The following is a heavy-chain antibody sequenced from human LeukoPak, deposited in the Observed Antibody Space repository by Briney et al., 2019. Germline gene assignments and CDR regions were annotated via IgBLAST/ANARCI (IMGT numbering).Heavy chain of an antibody. CDR3: AREKSPDYCSGGSCYFDY. Sequence: SETLSLTCAVYGGSFSGYYWSRIRQPPGKGLEWIGEINHSGSTNYNPSLKSRVTISVDTSKNQFSLKLSSVTAADTAVYYCAREKSPDYCSGGSCYFDYWGQGTLVTVSS. CDR2: INHSGST. CDR1: GGSFSGYY. D-gene: IGHD2-15*01. J-gene: IGHJ4*02. V-gene: IGHV4-34*01.